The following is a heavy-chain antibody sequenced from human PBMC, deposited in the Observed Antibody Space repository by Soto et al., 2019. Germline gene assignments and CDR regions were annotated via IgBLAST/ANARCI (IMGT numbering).Heavy chain of an antibody. CDR2: IDASGGTT. CDR1: GFTFSIYA. D-gene: IGHD6-6*01. J-gene: IGHJ6*02. CDR3: VRERQLGV. V-gene: IGHV3-23*01. Sequence: EGQLLESGGRLVQPGESLRLSCAASGFTFSIYAMSWARQAPGKGLEWVSVIDASGGTTYTDSVKGRFTISRDNSKNTLYLQMNSLRVEDTAVYYCVRERQLGVRGQGTTVTVSS.